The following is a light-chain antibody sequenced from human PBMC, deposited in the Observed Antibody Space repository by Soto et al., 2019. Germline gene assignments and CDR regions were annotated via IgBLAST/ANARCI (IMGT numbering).Light chain of an antibody. CDR1: ALPKQY. V-gene: IGLV3-25*03. J-gene: IGLJ3*02. Sequence: SYELTQPPSVSVSPGQTARITCSGDALPKQYAYWYQQKPGQAPVLVIYKDSERPSGVSNRFSGSKSGDTASLTISGLQAEDEAYYYCSSYTTSSTMMFGGGTQLTVL. CDR2: KDS. CDR3: SSYTTSSTMM.